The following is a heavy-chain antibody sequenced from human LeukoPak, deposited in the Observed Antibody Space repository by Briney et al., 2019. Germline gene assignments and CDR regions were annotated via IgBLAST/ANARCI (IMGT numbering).Heavy chain of an antibody. CDR3: AKTQGYFDY. J-gene: IGHJ4*02. CDR1: GFTFSNNG. CDR2: ISGSGDTT. V-gene: IGHV3-23*01. Sequence: PGGSLRLSGAASGFTFSNNGMTWVGQAPGKGLEWVSGISGSGDTTYDADSVKGRFTVSRDNSKNTLYLQMNSLRAEDTAVYYCAKTQGYFDYWGQGTLVTVSS.